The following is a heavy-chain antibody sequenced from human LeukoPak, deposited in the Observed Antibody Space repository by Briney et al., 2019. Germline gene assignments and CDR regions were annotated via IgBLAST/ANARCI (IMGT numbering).Heavy chain of an antibody. Sequence: GGSLRLSCAASGFTFSSYWMHWVRQAPGKGLVWVSRINTDGSSTSYADSVKGRFTISRDNAKNTLYLQMNSLRAEDTAVYYCASYSGYDYLFDYWGQGTLVTVSS. V-gene: IGHV3-74*01. CDR1: GFTFSSYW. D-gene: IGHD5-12*01. CDR3: ASYSGYDYLFDY. J-gene: IGHJ4*02. CDR2: INTDGSST.